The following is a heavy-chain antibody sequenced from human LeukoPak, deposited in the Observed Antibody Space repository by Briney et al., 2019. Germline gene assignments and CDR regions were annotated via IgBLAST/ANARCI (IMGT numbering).Heavy chain of an antibody. J-gene: IGHJ6*03. V-gene: IGHV3-48*03. CDR1: GFTFGDYA. Sequence: GGSLRLSCTASGFTFGDYAMSWFRQAPGKGLEWVAYISGRTSTIYYADSVKGRFTISRDNAKNSLYLQMNSLRAEDTAVYYCARGGSGSYFYYYYYYMDVWGKGTTVTISS. D-gene: IGHD3-10*01. CDR2: ISGRTSTI. CDR3: ARGGSGSYFYYYYYYMDV.